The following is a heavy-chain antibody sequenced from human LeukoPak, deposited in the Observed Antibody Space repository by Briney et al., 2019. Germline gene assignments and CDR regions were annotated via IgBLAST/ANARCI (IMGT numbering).Heavy chain of an antibody. Sequence: PSETLSLTCTVSGGSISSSSYYWGWIRQPPGKGLEWIGSIYYSGSIYYNPSLKSRVTISVDTSKNQFSLKLSSVTAADTAVYYCARRGGPYCSGGSCYFWFDPWGQGTLVTVSS. V-gene: IGHV4-39*01. J-gene: IGHJ5*02. CDR3: ARRGGPYCSGGSCYFWFDP. CDR2: IYYSGSI. D-gene: IGHD2-15*01. CDR1: GGSISSSSYY.